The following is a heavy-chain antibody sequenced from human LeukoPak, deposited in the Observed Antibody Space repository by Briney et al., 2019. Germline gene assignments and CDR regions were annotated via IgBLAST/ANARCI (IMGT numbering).Heavy chain of an antibody. D-gene: IGHD5-12*01. V-gene: IGHV4-34*01. CDR2: INHSGST. CDR1: GGSISSYY. J-gene: IGHJ4*02. CDR3: ARGRGLREKGFDY. Sequence: PSETLSLTCTVSGGSISSYYWSWIRQPPGKGLEWIGEINHSGSTNYNPSLKSRVTISVDTSKNQFSLKLSSVTAADTAVYYCARGRGLREKGFDYWGQGTLVTVSS.